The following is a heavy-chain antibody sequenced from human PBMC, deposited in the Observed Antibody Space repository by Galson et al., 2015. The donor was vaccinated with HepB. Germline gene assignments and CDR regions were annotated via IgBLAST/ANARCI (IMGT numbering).Heavy chain of an antibody. Sequence: SLRLSCAASGFTVSSNYMSWVRQAPGKGLEWVSVIYSGGSTYYADSVKGRFTISRDNSKNTLYLQKNSLRAEDPAVYYCARDGYSSSWYVRYFDLWGRGTLVTVSS. CDR2: IYSGGST. J-gene: IGHJ2*01. V-gene: IGHV3-66*01. D-gene: IGHD6-13*01. CDR3: ARDGYSSSWYVRYFDL. CDR1: GFTVSSNY.